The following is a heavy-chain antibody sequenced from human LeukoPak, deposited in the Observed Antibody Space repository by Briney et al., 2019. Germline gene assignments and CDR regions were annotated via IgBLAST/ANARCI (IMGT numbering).Heavy chain of an antibody. CDR2: IYYSGST. CDR3: ARAQYSSSWS. J-gene: IGHJ4*02. Sequence: SETLSLTCTVSGGSVSSGSYYWSWIRQPPGKGLEWIGYIYYSGSTHYNPSLKSRVTISVDTSKNQFSLKLSSVTAADTAVYYCARAQYSSSWSWGQGTLVTVSS. CDR1: GGSVSSGSYY. V-gene: IGHV4-61*01. D-gene: IGHD6-13*01.